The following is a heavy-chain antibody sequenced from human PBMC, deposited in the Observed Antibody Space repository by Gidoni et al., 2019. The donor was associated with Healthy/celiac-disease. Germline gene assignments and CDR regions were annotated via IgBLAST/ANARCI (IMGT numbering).Heavy chain of an antibody. Sequence: QLQLQESGSGLVKPSQTLPLTCAVSGGSISSGGYSWSWIRQPPGKGLGWMGYIYHSGSTYYNPSLKSRVTISVDRSKNQFSLKLSSVTAADTAVYYCARTDDSSGYYYDYWGQGTLVTVSS. D-gene: IGHD3-22*01. CDR3: ARTDDSSGYYYDY. J-gene: IGHJ4*02. V-gene: IGHV4-30-2*01. CDR1: GGSISSGGYS. CDR2: IYHSGST.